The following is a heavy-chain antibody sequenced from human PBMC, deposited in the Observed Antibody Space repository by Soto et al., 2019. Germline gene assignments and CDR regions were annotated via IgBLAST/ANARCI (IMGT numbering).Heavy chain of an antibody. D-gene: IGHD6-13*01. V-gene: IGHV4-4*07. J-gene: IGHJ4*02. CDR2: IYTNGGT. CDR3: ARGFGSSWYYFDY. Sequence: SETLSLTCTVSGGSISDYYWTWIRQPAGKGLEWIGRIYTNGGTNYNPSLKSRVSMSVDTSKNQFSLKLTSVTAAGTAVYYCARGFGSSWYYFDYWGQGTLVTV. CDR1: GGSISDYY.